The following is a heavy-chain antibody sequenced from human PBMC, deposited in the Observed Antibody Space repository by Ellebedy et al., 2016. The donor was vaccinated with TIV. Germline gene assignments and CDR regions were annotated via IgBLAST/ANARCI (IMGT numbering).Heavy chain of an antibody. V-gene: IGHV1-8*01. CDR2: MNPNSGNT. CDR3: ARGYYYDSSGYPTASLEYYFDY. J-gene: IGHJ4*02. D-gene: IGHD3-22*01. Sequence: AASVKVSCKASGYTFTSYDINWVRQATGQGLEWMGWMNPNSGNTGYAQKFQGRVTMTRNTSISTAYMELSSLRSEATAVYYCARGYYYDSSGYPTASLEYYFDYWGQGTLVTVSS. CDR1: GYTFTSYD.